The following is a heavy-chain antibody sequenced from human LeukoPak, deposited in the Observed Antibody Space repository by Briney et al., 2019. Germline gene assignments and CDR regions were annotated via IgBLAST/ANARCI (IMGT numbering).Heavy chain of an antibody. D-gene: IGHD3-22*01. V-gene: IGHV3-7*01. CDR3: AKDHESDGYPCLDH. CDR2: IKQDGSEK. CDR1: GFTFSSYW. J-gene: IGHJ4*02. Sequence: PGGSLRLSCAASGFTFSSYWMSWVRQAPGKGLEWVANIKQDGSEKYYVDSVKGRFTISRDNAKNSLYLQMNSLRAEDTAVYYCAKDHESDGYPCLDHWGLGTLVTVSS.